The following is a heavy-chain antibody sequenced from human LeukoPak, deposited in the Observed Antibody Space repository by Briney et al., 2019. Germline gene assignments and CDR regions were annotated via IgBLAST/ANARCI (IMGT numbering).Heavy chain of an antibody. CDR1: GFTFNSYA. V-gene: IGHV3-23*01. J-gene: IGHJ4*02. Sequence: GGSLRLSCAASGFTFNSYAMSWVRQAPGQGLEWISALSGSGGRTYYADSVKGRFTICRDNSKNTLFLQMNSLRAEDTAVYYCARGYSGYFYYWGQGTLVTVSS. D-gene: IGHD5-12*01. CDR2: LSGSGGRT. CDR3: ARGYSGYFYY.